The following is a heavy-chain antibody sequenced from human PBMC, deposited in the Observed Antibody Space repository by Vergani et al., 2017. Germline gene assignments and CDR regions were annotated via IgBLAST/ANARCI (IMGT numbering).Heavy chain of an antibody. CDR2: IYYSGST. CDR3: ARAPRMYWFDP. CDR1: GGSISSYY. J-gene: IGHJ5*02. Sequence: QVQLQESGPGLVKPSETLSLTCTVSGGSISSYYWSWIRQPPGKGLEWIGYIYYSGSTYYNPSLKSRVTISVDTSKNQFSLKLSSVTAADTAVYYCARAPRMYWFDPWGQGTLVTVSS. V-gene: IGHV4-59*12.